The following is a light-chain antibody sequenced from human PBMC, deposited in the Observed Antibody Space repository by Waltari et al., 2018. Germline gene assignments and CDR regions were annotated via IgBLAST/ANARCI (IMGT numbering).Light chain of an antibody. CDR2: AAS. CDR3: QQSYSDSRT. J-gene: IGKJ2*02. CDR1: QSISSF. V-gene: IGKV1-39*01. Sequence: DIQMTQSPSSLSASVGDRVTITCRASQSISSFLNWYQKKPGKAPKLLIYAASSLQSGVPSRFSGSGSGTDFTLTINSLQPEDFATYYCQQSYSDSRTFGQGTKLEIK.